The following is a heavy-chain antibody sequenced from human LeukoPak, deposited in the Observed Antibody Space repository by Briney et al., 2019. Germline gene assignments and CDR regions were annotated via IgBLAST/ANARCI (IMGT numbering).Heavy chain of an antibody. D-gene: IGHD3-10*01. CDR2: IYYSGST. CDR1: GGSISSSSYY. CDR3: ARQDYYGSGSYGTPDAFDI. V-gene: IGHV4-39*01. Sequence: PSETLSLTCTVSGGSISSSSYYWGWIRQPPGKGLEWIGSIYYSGSTYYIPSLKSRVTISVDTSKNQFSLKLSSVTAADTAVYYCARQDYYGSGSYGTPDAFDIWGQGTMVTVSS. J-gene: IGHJ3*02.